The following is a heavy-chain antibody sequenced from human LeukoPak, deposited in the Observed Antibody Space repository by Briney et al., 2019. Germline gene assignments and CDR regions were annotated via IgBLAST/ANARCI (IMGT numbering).Heavy chain of an antibody. CDR2: MNPNSGNT. V-gene: IGHV1-8*01. Sequence: ASVKVSCKASGYTFASYDINWVRQATGQGLEWMGWMNPNSGNTGYARKFQGRVTMNRNTSISTAYMELSSLRSEDTAVYYCARDSSGFDYWGQGTLVTVSS. CDR3: ARDSSGFDY. CDR1: GYTFASYD. J-gene: IGHJ4*02. D-gene: IGHD3-22*01.